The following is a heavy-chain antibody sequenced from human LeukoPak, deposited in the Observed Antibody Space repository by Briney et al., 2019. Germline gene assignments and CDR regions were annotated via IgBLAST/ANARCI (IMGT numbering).Heavy chain of an antibody. CDR3: ARGRSGSDAFDI. V-gene: IGHV3-53*01. CDR1: GFTISSNY. J-gene: IGHJ3*02. Sequence: TGGSLRLSCAASGFTISSNYMSWVRQAPRKGLEWVSVIYSGATAHYAESVRGRFTFSRDDSKNTLYLQMNSLRAEDTAVYYCARGRSGSDAFDIWGQGTMVTVSS. CDR2: IYSGATA. D-gene: IGHD2-15*01.